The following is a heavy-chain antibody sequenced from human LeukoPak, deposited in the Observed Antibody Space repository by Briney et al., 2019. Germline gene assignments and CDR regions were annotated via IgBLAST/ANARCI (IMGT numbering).Heavy chain of an antibody. Sequence: PGGSLRLSCAASGFTFNTYTMNWVRQAPGKGLEWVSAISGSGSSIYYADSVKGRFTISRDNSKNTLYLQMNSLRAEDTAVYYCARDGCSSCYHWDAFDIWGQGTMVTVSS. J-gene: IGHJ3*02. CDR3: ARDGCSSCYHWDAFDI. D-gene: IGHD2-2*01. V-gene: IGHV3-23*01. CDR2: ISGSGSSI. CDR1: GFTFNTYT.